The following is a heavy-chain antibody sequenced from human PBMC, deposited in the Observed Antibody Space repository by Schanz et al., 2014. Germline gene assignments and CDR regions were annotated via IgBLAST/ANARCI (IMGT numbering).Heavy chain of an antibody. V-gene: IGHV3-23*01. J-gene: IGHJ4*02. D-gene: IGHD6-19*01. CDR3: ARDLISSGWYG. CDR1: GFTFATYA. Sequence: EVKLLESGGGLVQPGGSLRLSCAASGFTFATYAMSWVRQAPGKGLEWVAAINGSGNATYYADSVKGRFTISRDNSRNTLFLQMKRLRVEDTAVYYCARDLISSGWYGWGQGTLVTVSS. CDR2: INGSGNAT.